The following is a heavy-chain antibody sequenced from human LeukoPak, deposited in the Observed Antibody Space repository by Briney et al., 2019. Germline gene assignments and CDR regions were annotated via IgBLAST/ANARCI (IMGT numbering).Heavy chain of an antibody. CDR1: GGSFSGYY. Sequence: SETLSLTCAVYGGSFSGYYWSWIRQPPGKGLEWIGEMNHSGSTNYNPSLKSRVTISVDTSKNQFSLKLSSVTAADTAVYYCARVPTRLGYCSSTSCRREYYFDYWGQGTLVTVSS. J-gene: IGHJ4*02. CDR3: ARVPTRLGYCSSTSCRREYYFDY. CDR2: MNHSGST. D-gene: IGHD2-2*01. V-gene: IGHV4-34*01.